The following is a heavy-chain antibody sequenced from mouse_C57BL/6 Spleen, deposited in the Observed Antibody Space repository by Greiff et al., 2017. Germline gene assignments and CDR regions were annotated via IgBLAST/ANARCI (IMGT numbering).Heavy chain of an antibody. CDR1: GFTFSDYY. Sequence: EVQLVESEGGLVQPGSSMKLSCTASGFTFSDYYMAWVRQVPEKGLEWVANINYDGSSTYYLDSLKSRFIISRDNAKNILYLQMSSLKSEDTATYYCARSPYYYSSEYYFDYWGQGTTLTVSS. D-gene: IGHD1-1*01. J-gene: IGHJ2*01. V-gene: IGHV5-16*01. CDR2: INYDGSST. CDR3: ARSPYYYSSEYYFDY.